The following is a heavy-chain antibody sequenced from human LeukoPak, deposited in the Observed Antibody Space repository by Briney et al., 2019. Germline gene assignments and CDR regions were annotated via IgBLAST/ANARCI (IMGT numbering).Heavy chain of an antibody. CDR1: GGSFSGYY. CDR3: ARVKGSSSSRN. Sequence: PSETLSLTCAVYGGSFSGYYWSWIRQPPGKGLEWIGEINHSGSTNYNPSLKSRVTISVDTSKNQFSLKLSSVTAADTAVYYCARVKGSSSSRNWGQGTLVTVSS. D-gene: IGHD6-13*01. V-gene: IGHV4-34*01. CDR2: INHSGST. J-gene: IGHJ4*02.